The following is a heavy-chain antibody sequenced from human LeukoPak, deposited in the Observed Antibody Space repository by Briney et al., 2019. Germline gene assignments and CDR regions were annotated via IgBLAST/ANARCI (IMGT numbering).Heavy chain of an antibody. V-gene: IGHV3-30*18. Sequence: PGGFLRLSCAASGFIFSNYVMHWVRQAPGKGLEWVAVISYDGSNKNYADYVKGRFTISRDNSKNTLYLQMNSLRAEDTAVYYCAKDHYGDFFGFDYWGQGTLVTVSS. J-gene: IGHJ4*02. D-gene: IGHD4-17*01. CDR2: ISYDGSNK. CDR3: AKDHYGDFFGFDY. CDR1: GFIFSNYV.